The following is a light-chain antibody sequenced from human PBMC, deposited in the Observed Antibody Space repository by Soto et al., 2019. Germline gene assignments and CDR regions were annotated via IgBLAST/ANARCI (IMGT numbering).Light chain of an antibody. J-gene: IGKJ1*01. Sequence: EIVLPQSPGTLSLSPVERATLSCRASQSVSGSRLAWYQQKPGQAPRLLIYGAFNRVTGIPDRFSGSGSGTDFTLTISRLEPEDFAVFYGQQYGSSPSTFGQGTKVDIK. CDR1: QSVSGSR. CDR2: GAF. V-gene: IGKV3-20*01. CDR3: QQYGSSPST.